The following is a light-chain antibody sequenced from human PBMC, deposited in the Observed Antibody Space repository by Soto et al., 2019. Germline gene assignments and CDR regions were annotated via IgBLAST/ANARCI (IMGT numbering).Light chain of an antibody. CDR1: QSVSSAF. CDR3: QDYGYSLHT. CDR2: GSS. Sequence: EIVLTQSPSTLSLSPGERAALSCKASQSVSSAFLAWYQQKPGQAPRLLIYGSSNRAVGIPDNFSGSGSGTEFTLTIQRLEAEDFAVYFFQDYGYSLHTFGQGTKLEIK. J-gene: IGKJ2*01. V-gene: IGKV3-20*01.